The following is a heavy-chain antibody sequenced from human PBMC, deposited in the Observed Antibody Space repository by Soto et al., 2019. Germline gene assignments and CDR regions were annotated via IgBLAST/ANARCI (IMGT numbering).Heavy chain of an antibody. D-gene: IGHD3-22*01. V-gene: IGHV4-30-4*01. Sequence: SETLSLTCTVSGGSISSGDYYWSWIRQPPGKGLEWIGYIYYSGSTYYNPSRKSRVTISVDTSKNQFSLKLSSVTAADTAVYYCARVSSSGYYSVYNWFDPWGQGTLVTVS. CDR1: GGSISSGDYY. CDR2: IYYSGST. CDR3: ARVSSSGYYSVYNWFDP. J-gene: IGHJ5*02.